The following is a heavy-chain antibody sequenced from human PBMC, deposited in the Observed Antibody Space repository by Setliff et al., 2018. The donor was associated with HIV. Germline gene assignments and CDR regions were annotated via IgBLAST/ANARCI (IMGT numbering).Heavy chain of an antibody. CDR3: ARDTAMVPYYYYGMDV. V-gene: IGHV3-23*01. J-gene: IGHJ6*02. CDR2: ISGRGDNT. CDR1: GFSFRNYA. Sequence: GGSLRLSCTASGFSFRNYAMSWVRQAPGKGLEWVSAISGRGDNTYYADSVKGRFTISRDNPRNTVYLQMTGLRLDDTAVYYCARDTAMVPYYYYGMDVWGQGTTVTVSS. D-gene: IGHD5-18*01.